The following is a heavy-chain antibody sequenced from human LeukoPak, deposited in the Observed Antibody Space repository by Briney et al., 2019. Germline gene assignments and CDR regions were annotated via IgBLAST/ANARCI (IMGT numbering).Heavy chain of an antibody. CDR3: AELGITMIGGV. Sequence: GGSLRLSCAASGFTFSSYGMHWVRQAPGKGLEWVTFIRSDGNNEYYGGSVKGRFTISRDNSKNTLYLQMNSLRAEDTAVYYCAELGITMIGGVWGKGTTVTISS. CDR2: IRSDGNNE. CDR1: GFTFSSYG. J-gene: IGHJ6*04. V-gene: IGHV3-30*02. D-gene: IGHD3-10*02.